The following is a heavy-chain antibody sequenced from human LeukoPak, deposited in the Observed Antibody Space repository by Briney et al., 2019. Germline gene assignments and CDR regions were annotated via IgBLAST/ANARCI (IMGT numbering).Heavy chain of an antibody. J-gene: IGHJ4*02. D-gene: IGHD6-19*01. CDR3: ARLAVAGTIADY. V-gene: IGHV4-61*02. Sequence: SQTLSLTCTVSGGSISSGSYYWSWIRQPAGKELEWIGRIYTSGSTNYNPSLKSRVTISVDTSKNQFSLKLSSVTAADTAVYYCARLAVAGTIADYWGRGTLVTVSS. CDR1: GGSISSGSYY. CDR2: IYTSGST.